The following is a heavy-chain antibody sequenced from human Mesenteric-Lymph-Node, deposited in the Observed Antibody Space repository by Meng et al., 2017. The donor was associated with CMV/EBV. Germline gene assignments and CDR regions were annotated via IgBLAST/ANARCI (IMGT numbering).Heavy chain of an antibody. CDR3: ARERRITGTTLGCFDY. CDR1: GFTFSSYW. CDR2: IKQDGSEK. J-gene: IGHJ4*02. D-gene: IGHD1-7*01. Sequence: ETLSLTCAASGFTFSSYWMSWVRQAPGKGLEWVANIKQDGSEKYYVDSVKGRFTISRDNAKNSLYLQMNSLRAEDTAVYYCARERRITGTTLGCFDYWGQGTLVTVSS. V-gene: IGHV3-7*01.